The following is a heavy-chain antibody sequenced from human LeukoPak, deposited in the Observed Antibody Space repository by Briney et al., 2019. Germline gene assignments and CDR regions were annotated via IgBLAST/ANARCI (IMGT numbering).Heavy chain of an antibody. CDR1: GFTFSSYW. V-gene: IGHV3-74*01. CDR2: INSDGSST. D-gene: IGHD1-26*01. CDR3: ARDPGGSYVDDAFDI. J-gene: IGHJ3*02. Sequence: QSGGSLRLSCAASGFTFSSYWMHWVRQAPGKGLVWVSRINSDGSSTSYADSVKGRFTISRDNAKNTLYLQMNSLRAEDTAVYYCARDPGGSYVDDAFDIWGQGTMVTVSS.